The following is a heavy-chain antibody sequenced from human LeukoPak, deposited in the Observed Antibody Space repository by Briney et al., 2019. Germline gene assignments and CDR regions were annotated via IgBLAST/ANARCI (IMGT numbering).Heavy chain of an antibody. CDR3: ARGAYYMDV. Sequence: GGSLRLSCEASGFTFSSYSMNWVRQAPGKGLEWVSYISFSSATIHYADSVKGRFTISRDNAKNSLYLQMNSLRAEDTAVYYCARGAYYMDVWGKGTTVTISS. CDR2: ISFSSATI. J-gene: IGHJ6*03. CDR1: GFTFSSYS. V-gene: IGHV3-48*01.